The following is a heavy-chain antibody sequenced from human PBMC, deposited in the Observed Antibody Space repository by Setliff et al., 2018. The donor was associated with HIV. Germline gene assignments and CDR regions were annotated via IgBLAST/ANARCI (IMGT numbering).Heavy chain of an antibody. CDR3: VPELLWFGELSHWFDP. Sequence: PSETLSLTCTVSGSSISSSSYYWGWIRQPPGKGLEWIGSIYYSGSTYYNPSLKSRVTISVDTSKNQFSLKLSSVTAADTAVYYCVPELLWFGELSHWFDPWGQGTLVTAPQ. J-gene: IGHJ5*02. CDR1: GSSISSSSYY. V-gene: IGHV4-39*01. CDR2: IYYSGST. D-gene: IGHD3-10*01.